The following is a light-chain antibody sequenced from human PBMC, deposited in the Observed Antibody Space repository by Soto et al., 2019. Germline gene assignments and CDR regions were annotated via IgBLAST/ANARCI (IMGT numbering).Light chain of an antibody. CDR1: QSVGTS. J-gene: IGKJ2*01. V-gene: IGKV3-11*01. CDR3: QQRTNWPPRDT. Sequence: DIILTQSPATLSLSPGERATLSCRASQSVGTSLAWFQQRPGQAPRLLLSDASTRATGIPARFSGSGSGTDFTLDITGLQPEDVAVYYCQQRTNWPPRDTFGQGTKLELK. CDR2: DAS.